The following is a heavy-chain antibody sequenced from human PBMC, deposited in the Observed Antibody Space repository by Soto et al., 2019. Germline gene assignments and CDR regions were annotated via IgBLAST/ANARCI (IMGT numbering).Heavy chain of an antibody. CDR1: GLSFSNYA. V-gene: IGHV3-48*01. Sequence: EVQLVESGGGLVQPGGSLRLSCAASGLSFSNYAMNWVRQAPGKGLERVSYISGSSSNIRYADSVKGRFTISRDDPKSSVYLQMSSLRAEDTAVYYCARDASRGSDWAWYLDLWGRGTLVTVSS. CDR2: ISGSSSNI. CDR3: ARDASRGSDWAWYLDL. D-gene: IGHD3-10*01. J-gene: IGHJ2*01.